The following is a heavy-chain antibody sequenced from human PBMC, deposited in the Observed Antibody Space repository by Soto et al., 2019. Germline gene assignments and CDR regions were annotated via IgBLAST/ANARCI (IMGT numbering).Heavy chain of an antibody. CDR1: GYTFASYD. Sequence: QVQLVQSGAEVKKPGAPVKVSCKASGYTFASYDINWVRQATGQGLEWMGWMSPNSGNTGYAQKFQGRVIMTRDTSTSTAYMELSSLRSEDTAVYYGARSWPGDGGYDFWGQGTLVTVSS. CDR3: ARSWPGDGGYDF. V-gene: IGHV1-8*01. J-gene: IGHJ4*02. CDR2: MSPNSGNT. D-gene: IGHD5-12*01.